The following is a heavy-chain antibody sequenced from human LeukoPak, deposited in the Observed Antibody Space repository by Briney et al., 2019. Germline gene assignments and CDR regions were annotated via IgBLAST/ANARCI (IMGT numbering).Heavy chain of an antibody. CDR2: MTPNSGGT. J-gene: IGHJ5*02. CDR3: ARGFRLSAIEDWFDP. CDR1: GYTFTAYY. Sequence: GASVKVSCKASGYTFTAYYMHWVRLAPGQGLEWMGWMTPNSGGTKYAQRFQGRVTMTRDTSISTAYMELSGLRSDDTAVYYCARGFRLSAIEDWFDPWGQGTLVTVSS. D-gene: IGHD2-2*02. V-gene: IGHV1-2*02.